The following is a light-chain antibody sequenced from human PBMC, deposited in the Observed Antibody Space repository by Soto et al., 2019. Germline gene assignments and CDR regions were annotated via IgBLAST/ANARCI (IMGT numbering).Light chain of an antibody. CDR3: CSYTSHYTYV. J-gene: IGLJ1*01. CDR1: SSDVSGYNY. CDR2: DVS. Sequence: QSVLTQPASVSGSPGQSITISCTGTSSDVSGYNYVSWYQQHPDKAPKLMIYDVSNRPSGVSNRFSGSKSGNTASLTISALQAEDDTDYYSCSYTSHYTYVFGTGLKVTVL. V-gene: IGLV2-14*01.